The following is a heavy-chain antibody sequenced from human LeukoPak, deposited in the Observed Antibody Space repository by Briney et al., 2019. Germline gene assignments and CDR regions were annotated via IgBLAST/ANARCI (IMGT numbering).Heavy chain of an antibody. CDR2: IYYSGST. J-gene: IGHJ4*02. D-gene: IGHD6-13*01. CDR1: GGSISSYY. V-gene: IGHV4-59*12. CDR3: ARDPSSSWYHFDY. Sequence: SETLSLTCTVSGGSISSYYWSWIRQPPGKGLEWIGYIYYSGSTNYNPSLKSRVTMSVDTSKNQFSLKLSSVTAADTVVYYCARDPSSSWYHFDYWGQGTLVTVSS.